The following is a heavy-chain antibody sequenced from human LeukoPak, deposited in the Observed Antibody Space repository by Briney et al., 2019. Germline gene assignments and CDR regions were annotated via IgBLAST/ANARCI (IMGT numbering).Heavy chain of an antibody. J-gene: IGHJ4*02. CDR2: IYYSGSI. D-gene: IGHD2-21*02. Sequence: SEALSLTCTVSGGFLSSGRYYWGWIRQSPGKGLAWIGCIYYSGSIFYNASFESRLTLSVDTSKNQFYLKLRSLTAGDTAVYYCARLCRVTSCAKFDYWGQGIQVTVSS. CDR3: ARLCRVTSCAKFDY. V-gene: IGHV4-39*01. CDR1: GGFLSSGRYY.